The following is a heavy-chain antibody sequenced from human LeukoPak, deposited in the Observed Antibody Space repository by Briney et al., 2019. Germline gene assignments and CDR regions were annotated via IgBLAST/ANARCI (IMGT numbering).Heavy chain of an antibody. Sequence: PGGSLRLSCAASGFTFSNHGMNWVRQAPGKGLEWVSGISPSGDITYYADSVKGRLTISRDNSKNTLYLQMTSLRAEDTALYYCAKGNNAYGTFDYWGQGTLVTVSS. V-gene: IGHV3-23*01. CDR2: ISPSGDIT. J-gene: IGHJ4*02. CDR1: GFTFSNHG. D-gene: IGHD5-12*01. CDR3: AKGNNAYGTFDY.